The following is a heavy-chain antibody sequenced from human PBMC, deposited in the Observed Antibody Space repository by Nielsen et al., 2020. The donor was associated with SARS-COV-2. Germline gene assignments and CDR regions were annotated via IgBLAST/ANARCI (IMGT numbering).Heavy chain of an antibody. V-gene: IGHV3-30-3*01. D-gene: IGHD2-15*01. CDR1: GLTFSSYA. CDR3: AGELLLEFDI. J-gene: IGHJ3*02. Sequence: GGSLRLSCAASGLTFSSYAMHWVRQAPGKGLEWVAVISYDGSNKYYADSVKGRFTISRDNSKNTLYLQMNSLRAEDTAVYYCAGELLLEFDIWGQGTMVTVSS. CDR2: ISYDGSNK.